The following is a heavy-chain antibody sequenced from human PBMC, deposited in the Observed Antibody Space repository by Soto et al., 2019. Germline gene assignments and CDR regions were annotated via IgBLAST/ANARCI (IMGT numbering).Heavy chain of an antibody. V-gene: IGHV1-3*01. J-gene: IGHJ6*02. Sequence: QVQLVQSGAEVKKPGASVKVSCKASGYTFTSYAMHRVRQAPGQRREWMGWINAGNGNTKYSQKFQGRVTITRDTSASAAYMELSSLRSEDTAVYYCARVGVDFDWLAIPGYCYYGMDVWGQGTTVTVSS. CDR2: INAGNGNT. CDR3: ARVGVDFDWLAIPGYCYYGMDV. D-gene: IGHD3-9*01. CDR1: GYTFTSYA.